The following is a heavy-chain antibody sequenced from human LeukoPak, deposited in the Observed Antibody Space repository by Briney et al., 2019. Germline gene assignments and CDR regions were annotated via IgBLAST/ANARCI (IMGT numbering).Heavy chain of an antibody. D-gene: IGHD2-15*01. CDR2: ISGSGGST. V-gene: IGHV3-23*01. CDR3: AKDLILSPAGDY. J-gene: IGHJ4*02. CDR1: GFTFSSYA. Sequence: GGSLRLSCAASGFTFSSYAMNWVRQAPGKGLEWVSAISGSGGSTYYADSVKGRFTISRDNSKNTLYLQMNSLRAEGTAVYYCAKDLILSPAGDYWGQGTLVTVSS.